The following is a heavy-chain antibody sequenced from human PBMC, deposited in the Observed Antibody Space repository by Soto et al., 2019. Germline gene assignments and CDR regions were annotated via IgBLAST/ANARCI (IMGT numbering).Heavy chain of an antibody. J-gene: IGHJ6*02. CDR3: ARDLSYYDCWSGIYYYYYGMDV. Sequence: PSETLSLTCTVSGGSISSYYWSWIRQPPGKGLEWIGYIYYSWSTNYNPSLKSRVTISVDTSKNQFSLKLSSVTAADTAVYYCARDLSYYDCWSGIYYYYYGMDVWGQGTTVTVSS. V-gene: IGHV4-59*12. D-gene: IGHD3-3*01. CDR2: IYYSWST. CDR1: GGSISSYY.